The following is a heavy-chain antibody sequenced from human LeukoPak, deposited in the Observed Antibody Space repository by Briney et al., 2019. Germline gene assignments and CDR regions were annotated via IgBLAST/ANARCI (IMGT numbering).Heavy chain of an antibody. CDR1: GFTFSNYA. CDR3: AKDVRVGGGGMDV. V-gene: IGHV3-23*01. Sequence: RGSLRLSCAASGFTFSNYAMNWVRQAPGKGLEWVSLISSSGADAYYADSVRGRFTISRDKSKNTVSLQMNSLRGEDTALYYCAKDVRVGGGGMDVWGQGTPVTVSS. D-gene: IGHD1-26*01. CDR2: ISSSGADA. J-gene: IGHJ6*02.